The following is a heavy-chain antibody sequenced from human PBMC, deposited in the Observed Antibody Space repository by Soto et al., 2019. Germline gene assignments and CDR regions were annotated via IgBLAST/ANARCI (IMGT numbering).Heavy chain of an antibody. CDR3: AHSLVDTAMAGWGGDYYYGMDV. D-gene: IGHD5-18*01. J-gene: IGHJ6*02. CDR2: IYWDDDK. CDR1: GFSLSTSGVG. Sequence: QITLKESGPTLVKPTQTLTLTCTFSGFSLSTSGVGVGWIRQPPGKALEWLALIYWDDDKRYSPSLKSRLTITKDPSKNQVVLTMTNMDPVDTATYYCAHSLVDTAMAGWGGDYYYGMDVWGQGTTVTVSS. V-gene: IGHV2-5*02.